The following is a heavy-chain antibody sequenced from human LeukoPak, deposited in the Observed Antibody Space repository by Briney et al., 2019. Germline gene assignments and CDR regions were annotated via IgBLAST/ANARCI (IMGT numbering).Heavy chain of an antibody. CDR1: GYTFTSYG. V-gene: IGHV1-18*01. CDR3: ARDPIVATPWLTFGGVITFDY. D-gene: IGHD3-16*02. J-gene: IGHJ4*02. Sequence: ASVKVSCKASGYTFTSYGISWVRQAPGQGLEWMGWISAYNGNTNYAQKLQGRVTMTTDTSTSTAYMELRSLRSDDTAVYYCARDPIVATPWLTFGGVITFDYWGQGTLVTVSS. CDR2: ISAYNGNT.